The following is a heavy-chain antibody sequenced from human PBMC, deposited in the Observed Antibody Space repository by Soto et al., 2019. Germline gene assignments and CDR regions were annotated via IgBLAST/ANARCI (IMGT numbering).Heavy chain of an antibody. D-gene: IGHD6-6*01. CDR1: GYTFTGYY. V-gene: IGHV1-2*04. CDR2: INPNSGGT. Sequence: GASVKVSCKASGYTFTGYYMHWVRQAPGQGLEWMGWINPNSGGTNYAQKFQGWVTMTRDTSISTAYMELSRLRSDDTAVYYCASATLLSIAARRYYSYGMYVWGQGTTVTVSS. CDR3: ASATLLSIAARRYYSYGMYV. J-gene: IGHJ6*02.